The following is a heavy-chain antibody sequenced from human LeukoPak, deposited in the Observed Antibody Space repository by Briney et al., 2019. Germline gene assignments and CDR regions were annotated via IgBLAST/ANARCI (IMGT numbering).Heavy chain of an antibody. D-gene: IGHD5-18*01. Sequence: GGSLRLSCAASEFTFNTYSMNWVRQAPGKGLEWVSSISSSSDYIYYADSVKGRFTISRDNAKNSLYLQMNSLRAEDTAVYYCARDRRVQLWSPAGFDYWGQGTLVTVSS. J-gene: IGHJ4*02. CDR3: ARDRRVQLWSPAGFDY. V-gene: IGHV3-21*01. CDR2: ISSSSDYI. CDR1: EFTFNTYS.